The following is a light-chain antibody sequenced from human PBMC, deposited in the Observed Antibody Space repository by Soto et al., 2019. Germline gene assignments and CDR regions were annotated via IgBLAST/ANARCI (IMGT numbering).Light chain of an antibody. CDR3: QQYNSYPLT. Sequence: TQSPSTLSASVGDRVTITCRASQSISSWLAWYQQKPGKAPKLLIYKASSLESGVPSRFSGSGSGTEFTLAISSLQPDDFATYYCQQYNSYPLTFGGGTKVEIK. CDR2: KAS. J-gene: IGKJ4*01. V-gene: IGKV1-5*03. CDR1: QSISSW.